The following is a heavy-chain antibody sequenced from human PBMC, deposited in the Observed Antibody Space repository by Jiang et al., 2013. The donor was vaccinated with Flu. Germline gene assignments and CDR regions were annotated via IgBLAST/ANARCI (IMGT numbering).Heavy chain of an antibody. CDR3: ARGLVSSGYSPWNWFDP. CDR1: GGTFSSYA. J-gene: IGHJ5*02. Sequence: GAEVKKPGSSVKVSCKASGGTFSSYAISWVRQAPGQGLEWMGGIIPIFGTANYAQKFQGRVTITADKSTSTAYMELSSLRSEDTAVYYCARGLVSSGYSPWNWFDPWGQGTLVTVSS. V-gene: IGHV1-69*06. D-gene: IGHD3-22*01. CDR2: IIPIFGTA.